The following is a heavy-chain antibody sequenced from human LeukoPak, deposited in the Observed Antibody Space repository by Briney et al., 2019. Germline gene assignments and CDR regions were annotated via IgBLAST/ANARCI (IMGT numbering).Heavy chain of an antibody. Sequence: GASVKVSCKASGFTFINSAIQWVRQARGQRLEWIGWIVVGSGNTNYAQKFQERVTLTRDMSTRTAYMDLSDLISEDTVVYYCAALDDFLSGYYTGAFDIWGQGTMVTVSS. D-gene: IGHD3-3*01. CDR3: AALDDFLSGYYTGAFDI. V-gene: IGHV1-58*02. CDR2: IVVGSGNT. CDR1: GFTFINSA. J-gene: IGHJ3*02.